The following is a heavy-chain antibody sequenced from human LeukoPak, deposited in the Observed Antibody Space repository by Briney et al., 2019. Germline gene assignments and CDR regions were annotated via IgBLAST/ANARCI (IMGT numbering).Heavy chain of an antibody. V-gene: IGHV1-69*02. CDR1: GGTFSSYT. CDR3: ARIHGDYDIFDY. J-gene: IGHJ4*02. Sequence: SVKVSCKASGGTFSSYTISWVRQAPGQGLEWMGRIIPILGIANYAQKFQGRVTITADKSTSTAYMELSSLRSEDTAVYYCARIHGDYDIFDYWGQGTLVTVSS. D-gene: IGHD4-17*01. CDR2: IIPILGIA.